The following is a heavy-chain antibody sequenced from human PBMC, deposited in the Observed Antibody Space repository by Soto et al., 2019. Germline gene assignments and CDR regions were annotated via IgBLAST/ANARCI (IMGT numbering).Heavy chain of an antibody. D-gene: IGHD3-10*01. CDR2: IYYSGST. CDR3: ARGVLVWFGDFGSCAVDV. CDR1: GGSISNYY. Sequence: SETLSLTCTVSGGSISNYYWSWIRQPPGKGLEWIGYIYYSGSTNYNPSLKSRVTISVDTSKNQFSLKLSSVIAADTAVYYCARGVLVWFGDFGSCAVDVWGQGTTVTVSS. J-gene: IGHJ6*02. V-gene: IGHV4-59*12.